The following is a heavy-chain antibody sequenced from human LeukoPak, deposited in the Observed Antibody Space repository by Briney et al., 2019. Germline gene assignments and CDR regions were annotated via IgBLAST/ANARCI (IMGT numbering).Heavy chain of an antibody. J-gene: IGHJ4*02. CDR2: IYTSGST. V-gene: IGHV4-61*02. D-gene: IGHD3-10*01. CDR3: ARDLYYYGSETLFDY. CDR1: GGSISSGSYY. Sequence: SETLSLTCTVSGGSISSGSYYWSWIRQPAGKGLEWIGRIYTSGSTNYNPSLKSRVTISVDPSKNQFSLKLSSVTAADTAVYYCARDLYYYGSETLFDYWGQGTLVTVSS.